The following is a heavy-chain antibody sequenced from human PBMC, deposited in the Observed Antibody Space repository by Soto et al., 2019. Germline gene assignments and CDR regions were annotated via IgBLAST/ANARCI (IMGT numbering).Heavy chain of an antibody. CDR2: IYSSGST. Sequence: QVQLQESGPGLVKPSETLSLTCTVSGDSVSSDNYYWTWIRQPPGKGLEWIGYIYSSGSTKYNPFLKSRVTISLDTSSNQFSLKLTSVTAADTAVYYCARDIRGYSRAFVYWGQGTLVTVSS. J-gene: IGHJ4*02. V-gene: IGHV4-61*01. D-gene: IGHD5-18*01. CDR3: ARDIRGYSRAFVY. CDR1: GDSVSSDNYY.